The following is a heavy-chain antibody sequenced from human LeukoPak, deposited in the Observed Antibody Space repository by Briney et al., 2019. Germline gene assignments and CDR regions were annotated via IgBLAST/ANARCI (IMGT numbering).Heavy chain of an antibody. CDR2: INPSDGGT. CDR3: ARGIESWYYRYYYFDY. V-gene: IGHV1-46*01. J-gene: IGHJ4*02. D-gene: IGHD6-13*01. CDR1: GYTFTNYY. Sequence: GASVKVSCKASGYTFTNYYLHWVRQAPGHGLEWMAIINPSDGGTYYEQKLQGRVTVTRDTSTSTVYMELSSLRSEDTAVYYCARGIESWYYRYYYFDYWGQGTLVTVSS.